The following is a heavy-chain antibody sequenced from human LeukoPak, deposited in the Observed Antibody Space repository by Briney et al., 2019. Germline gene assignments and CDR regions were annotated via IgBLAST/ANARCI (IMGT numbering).Heavy chain of an antibody. J-gene: IGHJ3*02. CDR1: GGSISSGSYY. V-gene: IGHV4-61*02. D-gene: IGHD1-1*01. CDR2: IYTSGST. CDR3: ARVGWGNWNDVLDAFDI. Sequence: PSQTLSLTCTVSGGSISSGSYYWSWIRQPAGKGLEWIGRIYTSGSTNYNPSLKSRVTISVDTSKNQFSLKLSSVTAADTAVYYCARVGWGNWNDVLDAFDIWGQGTMVTVSS.